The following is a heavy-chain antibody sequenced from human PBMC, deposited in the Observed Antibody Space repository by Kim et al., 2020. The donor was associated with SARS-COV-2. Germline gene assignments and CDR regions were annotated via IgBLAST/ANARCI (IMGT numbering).Heavy chain of an antibody. V-gene: IGHV5-51*01. Sequence: GESLKISCKGSGYSFTSYWIGWVRQMPGKGLEWMGIIYPGDSDTRYSPSFQGQVTISADKSISTAYLQWSSLKASDTAMYYCARQLGEGRDTMVRNHVFKYYYYYGMDVWGQGTTVTVSS. CDR3: ARQLGEGRDTMVRNHVFKYYYYYGMDV. D-gene: IGHD3-10*01. CDR1: GYSFTSYW. J-gene: IGHJ6*02. CDR2: IYPGDSDT.